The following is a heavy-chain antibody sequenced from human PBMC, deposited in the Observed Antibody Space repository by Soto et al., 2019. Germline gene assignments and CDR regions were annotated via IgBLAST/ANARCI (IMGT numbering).Heavy chain of an antibody. V-gene: IGHV3-30*18. D-gene: IGHD3-10*01. CDR2: ISCDGSDK. CDR1: GFTFSSYG. J-gene: IGHJ4*02. CDR3: AKDSLRDIWFGEFRADY. Sequence: QVQLVESGGGVVQPGRSLRLSCAASGFTFSSYGMHWVRQAPGKGLEWVAVISCDGSDKYYADSVKGRFTISRDNSRNMLYLKMNYLRAEDTAVYYGAKDSLRDIWFGEFRADYWGQGTLVTVSS.